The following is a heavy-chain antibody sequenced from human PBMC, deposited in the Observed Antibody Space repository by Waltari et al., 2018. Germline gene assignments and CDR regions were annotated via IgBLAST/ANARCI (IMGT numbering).Heavy chain of an antibody. D-gene: IGHD3-3*01. J-gene: IGHJ6*03. CDR2: IYSGGST. V-gene: IGHV3-53*01. CDR1: GFTGGSSY. Sequence: EGQLVESGGGLIQPGGSLGVSCAGSGFTGGSSYMSRVRQASGTGLEWVSLIYSGGSTSYADSVKGRFTIARDNSKNTLFLQMNSLRADDTAVYYCARVPAPFGVFIPTYYYYYMEVWGKGTTVTVSS. CDR3: ARVPAPFGVFIPTYYYYYMEV.